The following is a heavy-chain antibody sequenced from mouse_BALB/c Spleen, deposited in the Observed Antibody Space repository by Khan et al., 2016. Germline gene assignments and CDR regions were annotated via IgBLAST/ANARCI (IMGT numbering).Heavy chain of an antibody. V-gene: IGHV3-2*02. Sequence: VQLKESGPGLVKPSQSLSLTCTVTGYSITSDYAWNWIRQFPGNKLEWMGYISYSGSTSYNPSLKSRISITRDTSKNQFFLQLNSVTTEYTATYYCARSMITTGFAYWGQGTLVTVSA. CDR1: GYSITSDYA. CDR3: ARSMITTGFAY. CDR2: ISYSGST. J-gene: IGHJ3*01. D-gene: IGHD2-4*01.